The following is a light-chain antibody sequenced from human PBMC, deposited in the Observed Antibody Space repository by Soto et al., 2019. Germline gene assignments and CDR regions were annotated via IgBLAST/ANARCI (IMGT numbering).Light chain of an antibody. CDR2: GVS. CDR3: QQYNNWPLT. V-gene: IGKV3-15*01. J-gene: IGKJ2*01. Sequence: EIVMTQSQATLSVSPGERSTLSSRASQSGSSKLAWFQQKPGQAPSLLIYGVSTRATGVPVRFSGSGSGTEFTLTINSLQSEDFAVYYCQQYNNWPLTFGQGTKVDIK. CDR1: QSGSSK.